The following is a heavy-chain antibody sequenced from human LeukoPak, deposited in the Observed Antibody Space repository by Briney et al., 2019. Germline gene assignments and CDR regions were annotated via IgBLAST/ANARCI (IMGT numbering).Heavy chain of an antibody. J-gene: IGHJ4*02. Sequence: PGGSLRLSCAVSGFTFSSYAMTWVRQAPGKGLEWVSALYGSGGVTFYADSVKGRFTISRDDSKNTLYLQMNSLRAEDTAVYYCAKARGPAATHPDYWGQGTLVTVSS. CDR1: GFTFSSYA. CDR3: AKARGPAATHPDY. V-gene: IGHV3-23*01. CDR2: LYGSGGVT. D-gene: IGHD6-25*01.